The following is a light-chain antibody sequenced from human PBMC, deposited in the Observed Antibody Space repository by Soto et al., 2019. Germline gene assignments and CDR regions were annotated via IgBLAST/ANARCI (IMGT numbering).Light chain of an antibody. CDR1: QGISNS. J-gene: IGKJ4*01. V-gene: IGKV1-27*01. Sequence: DIQMTQSPSSLSASVGDRVTITCRASQGISNSLAWYQQNAGKSPKLLIYAASNLQSGVPSRFSGSGSGTDFSLTISSLQPEDVATYYCQTYNSARVTFGGGTNVEIK. CDR3: QTYNSARVT. CDR2: AAS.